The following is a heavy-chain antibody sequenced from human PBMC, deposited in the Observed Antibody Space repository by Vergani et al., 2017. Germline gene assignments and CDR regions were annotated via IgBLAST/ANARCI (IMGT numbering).Heavy chain of an antibody. Sequence: QVQLVESGGGVVQPGRSLRLSCAASGFTFSSYGMHWVRQAPGKGLEWVAVIWYDGSNKYYADSVKGRFTISRDNSKNTLYLQMNSLRAEDTAVYYCAKDHSGSYGAFDIWGQGTMVTVSS. CDR3: AKDHSGSYGAFDI. CDR1: GFTFSSYG. CDR2: IWYDGSNK. D-gene: IGHD1-26*01. J-gene: IGHJ3*02. V-gene: IGHV3-33*06.